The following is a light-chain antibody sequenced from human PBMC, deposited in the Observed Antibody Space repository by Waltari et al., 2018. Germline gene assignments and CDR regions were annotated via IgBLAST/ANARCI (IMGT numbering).Light chain of an antibody. CDR2: AAS. Sequence: AIQMTQSPSSLSASVGDRVTITCRASQDITNDLGWYQQKPGRAPKLLICAASDLQSGVPSRFSGSGSGTDFTLTISSLQPEDFATYYCLQDYKYPLTFGGGTKVEI. V-gene: IGKV1-6*01. CDR3: LQDYKYPLT. J-gene: IGKJ4*01. CDR1: QDITND.